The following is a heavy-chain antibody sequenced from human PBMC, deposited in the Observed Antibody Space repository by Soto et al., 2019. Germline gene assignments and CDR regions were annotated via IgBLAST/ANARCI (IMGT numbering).Heavy chain of an antibody. CDR2: IIPISGTT. CDR1: GGTFNNYA. V-gene: IGHV1-69*06. J-gene: IGHJ4*02. CDR3: AKWGGLACSGAVCFKKPFDY. Sequence: QVQLVQSGAEVKRPESSMKVSCKPSGGTFNNYAINWVRQAPGQGLEWMGAIIPISGTTKYAQKVQGRVTITADKSTSTVYMDLSSLRSEDTAVYYCAKWGGLACSGAVCFKKPFDYWGQGTLVTVSP. D-gene: IGHD2-8*02.